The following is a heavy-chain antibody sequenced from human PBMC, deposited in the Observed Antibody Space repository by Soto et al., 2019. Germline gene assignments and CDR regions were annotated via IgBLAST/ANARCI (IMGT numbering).Heavy chain of an antibody. CDR3: ARGGGSLGWFDP. D-gene: IGHD2-15*01. CDR2: IIPIFGTA. V-gene: IGHV1-69*01. J-gene: IGHJ5*02. CDR1: GGTFSRHA. Sequence: QVQLVQSGAEVRKPGSSVKVSCKASGGTFSRHAISWVRQAPGQGLEWMGGIIPIFGTANYAQKFQGRITITADESTSTAYMELSSLRSEDTAVYYCARGGGSLGWFDPWGQGTLVTVSS.